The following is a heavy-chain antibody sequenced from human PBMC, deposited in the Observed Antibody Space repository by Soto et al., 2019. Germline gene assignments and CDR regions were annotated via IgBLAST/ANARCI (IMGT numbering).Heavy chain of an antibody. CDR3: ARENSYFDY. CDR2: ISAYNANA. V-gene: IGHV1-18*01. J-gene: IGHJ4*02. CDR1: GYNFSNFG. Sequence: QIQLLQSGAEVKKPGASVKVTCKASGYNFSNFGISWVRQAPGQGLEWMGWISAYNANANYAQKFQGRLTMTADTSTSTAYMELRSLRSDDTAVYYCARENSYFDYWGQGTLVTVSS.